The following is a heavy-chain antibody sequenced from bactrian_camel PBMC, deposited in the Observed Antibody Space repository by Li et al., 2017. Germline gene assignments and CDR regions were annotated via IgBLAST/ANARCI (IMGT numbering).Heavy chain of an antibody. J-gene: IGHJ4*01. CDR1: GYASSRYC. Sequence: VQLVESGGGSVQAGGSLGLSCTASGYASSRYCMGWFRQAPGKEREVVATIDNHGSVSFQRSVLGRFSISRDNAKRTLYLQMNSLQPEDTATYYCAAEVAEYGSSWLADNLPCFNEYNYWGQGTQVTVS. D-gene: IGHD6*01. CDR2: IDNHGSV. CDR3: AAEVAEYGSSWLADNLPCFNEYNY. V-gene: IGHV3S67*01.